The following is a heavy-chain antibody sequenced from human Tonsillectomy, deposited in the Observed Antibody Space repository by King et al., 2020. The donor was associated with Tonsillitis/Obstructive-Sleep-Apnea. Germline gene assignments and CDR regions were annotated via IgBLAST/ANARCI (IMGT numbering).Heavy chain of an antibody. CDR3: ARDCSSTSSYTEGGNFFDY. CDR1: GGSVSSGSSY. CDR2: IYYSGST. D-gene: IGHD2-2*02. J-gene: IGHJ4*02. V-gene: IGHV4-61*01. Sequence: VQLQESGPGLVKPSETLSLTCTVSGGSVSSGSSYWSWIRQPPGKGLEWIGYIYYSGSTNYNPSLRSRVTISVDTSKNQFSLKLSSVTAADTAVYSCARDCSSTSSYTEGGNFFDYWGQGTLVTVSS.